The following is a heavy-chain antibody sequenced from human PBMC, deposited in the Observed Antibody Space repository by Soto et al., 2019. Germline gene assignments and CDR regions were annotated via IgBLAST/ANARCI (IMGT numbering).Heavy chain of an antibody. CDR1: GYTFTANF. V-gene: IGHV1-2*02. D-gene: IGHD6-25*01. J-gene: IGHJ5*02. CDR3: ARGVGSSWFDT. Sequence: SVKVSCKASGYTFTANFMHWVRQAPGQGLEWMGWINPGNAGTKSAQKFQGRVTMTRDTSISTAYMELNSLTSDDTAVYYCARGVGSSWFDTWGQGTLVTVSS. CDR2: INPGNAGT.